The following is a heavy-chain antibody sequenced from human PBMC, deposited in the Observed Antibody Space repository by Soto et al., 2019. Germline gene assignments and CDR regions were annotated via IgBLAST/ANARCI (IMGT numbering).Heavy chain of an antibody. CDR3: ARGSYGRKSPLDY. CDR1: GFTFSSYG. D-gene: IGHD5-18*01. V-gene: IGHV3-33*01. Sequence: GGSLRLSCGASGFTFSSYGMHWVRQAPGKGLEWVAVIWYDGSHKYYADSVKGRFTISRDNSKNTSYVQMNSLRAEDTAVYYCARGSYGRKSPLDYWGQGTLVTVSS. CDR2: IWYDGSHK. J-gene: IGHJ4*02.